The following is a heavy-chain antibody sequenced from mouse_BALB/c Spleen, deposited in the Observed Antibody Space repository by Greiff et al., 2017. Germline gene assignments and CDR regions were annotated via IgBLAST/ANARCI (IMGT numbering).Heavy chain of an antibody. D-gene: IGHD2-3*01. CDR2: IRNKANGYTT. V-gene: IGHV7-3*02. J-gene: IGHJ3*01. Sequence: EVQVVESGGGLVQPGGSLRLSCATSGFTFTDYYMSWVRQPPGKALEWLGFIRNKANGYTTEYSASVKGRFTISRDNSQSILYLQMNTLRAEDSATYYCARNDGYPAWFAYWGQGTLVTVSA. CDR3: ARNDGYPAWFAY. CDR1: GFTFTDYY.